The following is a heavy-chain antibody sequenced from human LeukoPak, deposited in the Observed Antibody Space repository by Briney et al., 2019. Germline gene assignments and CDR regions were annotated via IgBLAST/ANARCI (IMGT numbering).Heavy chain of an antibody. J-gene: IGHJ4*02. V-gene: IGHV4-4*07. Sequence: SETLSLTCTVSGGSISSYYWSWIRQPAGKGLEWIGRIYTSGSTNYNPSLKSRVTMSVDTSKNQFSLKLSSVTAADTAVYYCARTARGYDFWSGYIFDYWGQGTLVTVSS. CDR2: IYTSGST. D-gene: IGHD3-3*01. CDR3: ARTARGYDFWSGYIFDY. CDR1: GGSISSYY.